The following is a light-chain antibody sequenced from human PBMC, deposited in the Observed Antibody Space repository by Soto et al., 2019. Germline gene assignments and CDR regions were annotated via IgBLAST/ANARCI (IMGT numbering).Light chain of an antibody. J-gene: IGLJ1*01. Sequence: QSVLTQPASVSGSPGQSITIYCTGTSXDVGGYNYVSWYQQHPGKAPKLMIYEVSNRPSGVSNRSSGSKSGNTASLTISGLQAEDESDYYCSSYTSSTFYVFGTGTKVTVL. CDR2: EVS. CDR3: SSYTSSTFYV. CDR1: SXDVGGYNY. V-gene: IGLV2-14*01.